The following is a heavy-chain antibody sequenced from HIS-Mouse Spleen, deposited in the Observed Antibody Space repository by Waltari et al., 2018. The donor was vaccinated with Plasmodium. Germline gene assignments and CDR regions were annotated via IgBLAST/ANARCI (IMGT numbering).Heavy chain of an antibody. CDR1: GGSISSSSYY. CDR3: ARQLAYYDFWSGYSRGYYFDY. V-gene: IGHV4-39*01. Sequence: QLQLQESGPGLVQPSETLSLPCTVSGGSISSSSYYWAWFRQPPGKGLEWIGRTYYSGSTYYNPSLKSRVTISVDTSKNQFSLKLSSVTAADTAVYYCARQLAYYDFWSGYSRGYYFDYWGQGTLVTVSS. CDR2: TYYSGST. J-gene: IGHJ4*02. D-gene: IGHD3-3*01.